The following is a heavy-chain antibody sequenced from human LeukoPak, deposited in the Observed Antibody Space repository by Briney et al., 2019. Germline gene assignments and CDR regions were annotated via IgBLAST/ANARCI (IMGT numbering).Heavy chain of an antibody. CDR3: ARTRYCSGGSCYFFDC. CDR2: IKQDGSEK. Sequence: GGSLRLSCAASGFTFSSYWMSWVRQAPGKGLEWVANIKQDGSEKYYVDSVKGRFTISRDNAKNSLYLQMNSLRAEDTAVYYCARTRYCSGGSCYFFDCWGQGTLVTVSS. CDR1: GFTFSSYW. V-gene: IGHV3-7*01. D-gene: IGHD2-15*01. J-gene: IGHJ4*02.